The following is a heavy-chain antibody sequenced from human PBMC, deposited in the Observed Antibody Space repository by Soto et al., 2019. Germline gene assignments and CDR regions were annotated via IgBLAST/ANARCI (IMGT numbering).Heavy chain of an antibody. CDR2: IKSKTDGGTI. CDR3: TTDGLAVAVFDY. CDR1: DFTFNNAW. V-gene: IGHV3-15*07. D-gene: IGHD6-19*01. Sequence: PGGSLRLSCAASDFTFNNAWMNWVRQAPGKGLEWVGRIKSKTDGGTIDYAAPVKGRFTISRDDSKNTLYLQMNSLKTEDTAVYYCTTDGLAVAVFDYWGQGTLVTVSS. J-gene: IGHJ4*02.